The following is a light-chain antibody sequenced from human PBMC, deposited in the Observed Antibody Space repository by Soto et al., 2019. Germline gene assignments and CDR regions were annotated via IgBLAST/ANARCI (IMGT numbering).Light chain of an antibody. CDR1: SSDVGGYNY. J-gene: IGLJ3*02. CDR3: SSYTSSRGV. V-gene: IGLV2-14*01. CDR2: EVS. Sequence: QSALTQPRSVSGSPGQSITISCTGTSSDVGGYNYVSWYQQHPGKAPKLMIYEVSNRPSGVSNRFSGSKSGNTASLTISGLQAEDEADYYCSSYTSSRGVFGGGTKLTVL.